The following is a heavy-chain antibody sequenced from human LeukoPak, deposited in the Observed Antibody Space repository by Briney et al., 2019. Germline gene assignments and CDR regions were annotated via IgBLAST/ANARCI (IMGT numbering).Heavy chain of an antibody. CDR1: GFTFSSYA. J-gene: IGHJ6*03. D-gene: IGHD6-13*01. CDR2: ISYDGSNK. V-gene: IGHV3-30*04. CDR3: AGDQVSSWSNYYYYYYMDV. Sequence: GGSLRLSCAASGFTFSSYAMHWVRQAPGKGLEWVAVISYDGSNKYYADSVKGRFTISRDNSKNTLYLQMNSLRAEDTAVYYCAGDQVSSWSNYYYYYYMDVWGKGTTVTVSS.